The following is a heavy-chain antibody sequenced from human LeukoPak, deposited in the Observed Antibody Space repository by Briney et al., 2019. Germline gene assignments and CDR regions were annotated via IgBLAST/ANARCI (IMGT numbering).Heavy chain of an antibody. CDR2: MYYSGST. Sequence: SETLSLTCTVSGGSISSGDYYWSWIRQPPGKGLEWIAYMYYSGSTYYNPSLKSRVTMSADTSKNQLSLKLSSVTAADTAVYYCAREAIQVSGPPTIAAAGFNWFDPWGQGTLVTVSS. CDR1: GGSISSGDYY. J-gene: IGHJ5*02. CDR3: AREAIQVSGPPTIAAAGFNWFDP. D-gene: IGHD6-13*01. V-gene: IGHV4-30-4*01.